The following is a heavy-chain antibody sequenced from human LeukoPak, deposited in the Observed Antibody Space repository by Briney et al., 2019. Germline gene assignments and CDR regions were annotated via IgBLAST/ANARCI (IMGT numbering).Heavy chain of an antibody. CDR3: ARGPPPDFDY. Sequence: SETLSLTCTVSGGSISSYYWTWIRQPPGKGLEWIGYIYHSGSTNYNPSLKSRVTISVDKSKNQFSLQLSSVTAADTAVYYCARGPPPDFDYWGQGTLVTVSS. J-gene: IGHJ4*02. V-gene: IGHV4-59*08. CDR2: IYHSGST. CDR1: GGSISSYY.